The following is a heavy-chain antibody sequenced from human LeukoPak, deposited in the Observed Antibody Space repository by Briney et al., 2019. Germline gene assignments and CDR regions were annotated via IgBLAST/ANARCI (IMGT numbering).Heavy chain of an antibody. V-gene: IGHV4-34*01. D-gene: IGHD3-10*01. J-gene: IGHJ4*02. CDR3: ARQRGYGSGSYRYYFDY. Sequence: PSETLSLTCAVYGGSFSGYYWSWIRQPPGKGREWIGEINHSGSTNYNPSLKSRVTISVDTSKNQFSLKLSSVTATDTAVYYCARQRGYGSGSYRYYFDYWGQGTLVTVSS. CDR1: GGSFSGYY. CDR2: INHSGST.